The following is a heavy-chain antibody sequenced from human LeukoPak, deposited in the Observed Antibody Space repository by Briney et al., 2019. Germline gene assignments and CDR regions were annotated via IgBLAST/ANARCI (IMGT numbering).Heavy chain of an antibody. J-gene: IGHJ4*02. Sequence: ASEKIACKSFGFTFNNYLLHWVRQAPGQGLERVGRIAPSVDTTNDAQKFRGRVTMTRDTSTSLFYMELSSLRSDDTAIYYCVKEESGGYFDYWGQGTLVTVSS. CDR3: VKEESGGYFDY. V-gene: IGHV1-46*02. D-gene: IGHD2-8*02. CDR2: IAPSVDTT. CDR1: GFTFNNYL.